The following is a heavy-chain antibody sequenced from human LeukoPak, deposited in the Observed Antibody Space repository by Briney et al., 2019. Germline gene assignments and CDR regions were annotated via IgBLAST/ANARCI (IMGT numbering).Heavy chain of an antibody. D-gene: IGHD1-26*01. CDR2: ISAYNGNT. CDR1: GYTFTSYG. J-gene: IGHJ4*02. V-gene: IGHV1-18*01. Sequence: ASVKVSCKASGYTFTSYGISWVRQAPGQGLEWMGWISAYNGNTNYAKKLHGRVTMTTDTSTHTAYMELRSLRSDDTAVYYCARGYILKVGAMGAGGQFDYWGQGTLVTVSS. CDR3: ARGYILKVGAMGAGGQFDY.